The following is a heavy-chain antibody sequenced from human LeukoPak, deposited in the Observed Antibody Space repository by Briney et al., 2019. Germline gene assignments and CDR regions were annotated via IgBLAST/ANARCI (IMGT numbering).Heavy chain of an antibody. Sequence: SETLSLTCTVSGGSISSYYWSWIRQPPGKGLEWMGYIYYSGSTNYNPSLKSRVTISVDTYKNQFSLKLSSVTAADTAVYYCARSPGEGYYYYYYMDVWGKGTTVTVSS. J-gene: IGHJ6*03. CDR1: GGSISSYY. D-gene: IGHD7-27*01. CDR3: ARSPGEGYYYYYYMDV. V-gene: IGHV4-59*12. CDR2: IYYSGST.